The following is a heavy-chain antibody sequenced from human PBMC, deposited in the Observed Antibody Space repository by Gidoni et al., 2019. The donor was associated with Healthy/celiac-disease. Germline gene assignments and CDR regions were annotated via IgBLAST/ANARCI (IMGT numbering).Heavy chain of an antibody. CDR2: SNK. CDR3: ASPPNYYDSSGYSDY. J-gene: IGHJ4*02. Sequence: SNKYYADSVKGRFTISRDNSKNTLYLQMNSLRAEDTAVYYCASPPNYYDSSGYSDYWGQGTLVTVSS. V-gene: IGHV3-30*02. D-gene: IGHD3-22*01.